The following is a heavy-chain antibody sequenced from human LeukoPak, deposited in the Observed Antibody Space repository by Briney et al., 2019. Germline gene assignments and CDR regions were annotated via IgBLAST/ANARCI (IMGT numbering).Heavy chain of an antibody. J-gene: IGHJ4*02. V-gene: IGHV3-33*01. Sequence: GGSLRLSCGVSGFTFNGYGMHWVRQAPGKGLEWVAVIWYDGRKQYYVDSVKGRFTISRDNSKNTLSLQMNSLRVEDTAVYYCARDGGSYLDYWGQGTLVTVSS. CDR2: IWYDGRKQ. D-gene: IGHD3-16*01. CDR1: GFTFNGYG. CDR3: ARDGGSYLDY.